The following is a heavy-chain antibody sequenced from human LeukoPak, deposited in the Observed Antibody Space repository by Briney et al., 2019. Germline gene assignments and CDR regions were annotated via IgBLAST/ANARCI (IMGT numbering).Heavy chain of an antibody. V-gene: IGHV3-30-3*01. CDR1: GFTFSSYA. CDR3: ARDEENWFDP. CDR2: ISYDGSNK. Sequence: GRSLRLSCAASGFTFSSYAMHWVRQAPGKGLEWVAVISYDGSNKYYADSVKGRFTISRDNSKNTLYLQMNSLRAEDTAVYYCARDEENWFDPWGQGTLVTVSS. J-gene: IGHJ5*02.